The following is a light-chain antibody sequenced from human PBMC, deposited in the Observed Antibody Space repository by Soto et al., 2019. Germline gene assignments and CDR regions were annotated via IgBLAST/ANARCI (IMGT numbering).Light chain of an antibody. J-gene: IGKJ1*01. CDR1: QTISSW. Sequence: DIQMTESPSSLSGSVGDRVTITCRASQTISSWLAWYQQKPGKAPKLLIYDASSLESGVPSRFSGSGSGTEFTLTISSLQPDDFATYHCQQYNTYSRTFGQGTKVDIK. V-gene: IGKV1-5*01. CDR2: DAS. CDR3: QQYNTYSRT.